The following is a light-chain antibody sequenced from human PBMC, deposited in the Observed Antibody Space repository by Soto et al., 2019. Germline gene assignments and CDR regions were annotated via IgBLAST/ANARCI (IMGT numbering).Light chain of an antibody. Sequence: EIVMTQSPATLSVSPGERATLSCRASQSVRGNLAWYQQKPGQSPRLLIYGASSRATGIPARFSGSGSGTEFTHTISSLQSEDFAVYYCQQYNNWPFITFCPGTRLEMK. V-gene: IGKV3-15*01. CDR2: GAS. CDR3: QQYNNWPFIT. CDR1: QSVRGN. J-gene: IGKJ5*01.